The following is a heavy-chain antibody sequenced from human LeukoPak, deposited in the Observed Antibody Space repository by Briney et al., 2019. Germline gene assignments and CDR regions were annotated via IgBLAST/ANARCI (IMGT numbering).Heavy chain of an antibody. CDR2: ISSSSSYI. CDR1: GFTFSSYS. D-gene: IGHD3-22*01. J-gene: IGHJ4*02. V-gene: IGHV3-21*01. Sequence: NSGGSLRLSCAASGFTFSSYSMNWVRQAPGKGLEWVSSISSSSSYIYYADSVKGRFTISRDNAKNSLYLQMNSLRAEDTAVYYCARDHLDYYDSSGYYARPHFDYWGQGTLVTVSS. CDR3: ARDHLDYYDSSGYYARPHFDY.